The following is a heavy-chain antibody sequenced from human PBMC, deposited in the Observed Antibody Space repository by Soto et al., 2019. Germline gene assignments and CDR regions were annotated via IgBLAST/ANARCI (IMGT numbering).Heavy chain of an antibody. CDR2: ISYDGSNK. V-gene: IGHV3-30*18. CDR3: AKDSGGYAYGTDV. J-gene: IGHJ6*02. Sequence: QVQLVESGGGVVQPGRSLRLSCAASGFTFSSYGMHWVRQAPGKGLEWVAVISYDGSNKYYADSVKGRFTISRDNSKNTLYLQMNSLRAEDTAVYYCAKDSGGYAYGTDVWGQGTTVTVSS. D-gene: IGHD5-12*01. CDR1: GFTFSSYG.